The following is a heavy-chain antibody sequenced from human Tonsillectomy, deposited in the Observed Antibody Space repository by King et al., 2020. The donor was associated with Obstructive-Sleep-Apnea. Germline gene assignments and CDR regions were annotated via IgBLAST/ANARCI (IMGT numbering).Heavy chain of an antibody. CDR3: ARVAYVWGTYRYTAPVDY. V-gene: IGHV3-30*04. D-gene: IGHD3-16*02. Sequence: VQLVESGVGVVQPGRSLRLSCAASGFTFSTYAMCWVRQAPGKGLEWVAVTGYVERNKHHADSVKGRFTISRDNSKNTLYLQMNSLRVEDTAVYYCARVAYVWGTYRYTAPVDYWGQGTLVTVSS. J-gene: IGHJ4*02. CDR2: TGYVERNK. CDR1: GFTFSTYA.